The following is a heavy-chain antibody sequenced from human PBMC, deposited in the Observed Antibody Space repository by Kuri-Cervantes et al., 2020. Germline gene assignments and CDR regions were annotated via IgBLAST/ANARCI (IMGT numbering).Heavy chain of an antibody. J-gene: IGHJ6*03. CDR3: TKDGDCSTNIGCSAGYFHRCMDV. D-gene: IGHD2-2*01. Sequence: GGSLRLSCVASGFTFDNYAMHWVRQVPGKGLEWVSGISWNSGTIDYADSVKGRFTISRDNLKNSVYLQMNSLRTADTALYYCTKDGDCSTNIGCSAGYFHRCMDVWGKGTTVTVSS. CDR2: ISWNSGTI. CDR1: GFTFDNYA. V-gene: IGHV3-9*01.